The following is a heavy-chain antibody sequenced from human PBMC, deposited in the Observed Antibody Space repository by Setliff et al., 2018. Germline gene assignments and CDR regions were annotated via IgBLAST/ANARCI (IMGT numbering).Heavy chain of an antibody. Sequence: PGGSLRLSCAASGFTFSNAWMSWVRQAPGKGLEWVGRIKSKTDGGTTDYAAPVKGRFTIARDDSKNTLYLQMNSRKTEDTAVYYCTTDTYYYDSSGENDYWGQGTLVTVSS. CDR3: TTDTYYYDSSGENDY. V-gene: IGHV3-15*01. J-gene: IGHJ4*02. CDR2: IKSKTDGGTT. CDR1: GFTFSNAW. D-gene: IGHD3-22*01.